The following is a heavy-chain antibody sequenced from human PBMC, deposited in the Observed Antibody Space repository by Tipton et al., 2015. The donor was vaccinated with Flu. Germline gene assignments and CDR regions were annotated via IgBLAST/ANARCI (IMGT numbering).Heavy chain of an antibody. D-gene: IGHD3-10*01. J-gene: IGHJ4*02. V-gene: IGHV1-46*01. Sequence: QLVQSGAEVKKPGASVKVSCKASGYTFTSYYMHWVRQAPGQGLEWMGIINPSGGSTSYAQKFQGRVTMTRDTSTSTVYMELSSLRSEDTAVYYCARGTGITMVRGFIITQFDYWGQGTLVTVSS. CDR2: INPSGGST. CDR1: GYTFTSYY. CDR3: ARGTGITMVRGFIITQFDY.